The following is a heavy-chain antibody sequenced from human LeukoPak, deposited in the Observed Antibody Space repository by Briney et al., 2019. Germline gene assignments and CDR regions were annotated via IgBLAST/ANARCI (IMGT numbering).Heavy chain of an antibody. D-gene: IGHD3-22*01. J-gene: IGHJ4*02. CDR3: AKLIVVVTTSYYFDY. Sequence: PGGSLRLSCAASGFTFSSYAMSWVRQAPGKGLEWASAISGSGGSTYYADSVKGRFTISRDNSKNTLYLQMNSLRAEDTAVYYCAKLIVVVTTSYYFDYWGQGTLVTVSS. V-gene: IGHV3-23*01. CDR1: GFTFSSYA. CDR2: ISGSGGST.